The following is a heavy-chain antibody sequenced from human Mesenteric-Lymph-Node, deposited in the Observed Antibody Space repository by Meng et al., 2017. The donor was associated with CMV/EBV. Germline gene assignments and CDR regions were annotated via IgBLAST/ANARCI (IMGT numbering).Heavy chain of an antibody. CDR1: GFPFSSYA. Sequence: GESLKISCAASGFPFSSYAMHWVRQAPGKGLEYVSAISSGGGSTFYADSVKGRFTISRDNSKNSLYLQMNSLRTEDTALYYCAKDHIRNGGSIAVAGTWDYYYGMDVWGQGTTVTVSS. CDR2: ISSGGGST. D-gene: IGHD6-19*01. J-gene: IGHJ6*02. V-gene: IGHV3-43*02. CDR3: AKDHIRNGGSIAVAGTWDYYYGMDV.